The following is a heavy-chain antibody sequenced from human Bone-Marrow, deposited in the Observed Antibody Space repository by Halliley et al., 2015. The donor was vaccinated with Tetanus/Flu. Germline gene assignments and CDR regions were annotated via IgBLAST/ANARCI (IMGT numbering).Heavy chain of an antibody. CDR3: AGHLGTPGTRGFDY. D-gene: IGHD6-13*01. CDR2: SYHSGRT. V-gene: IGHV4-4*02. Sequence: SLRLSCAVSGASTSSNWWSWVRQSPGKGLEWIGESYHSGRTNYNASFQSRVTISVDTSKNQFSLNLNSVTAADTAVYYCAGHLGTPGTRGFDYWGQGTLVTVSS. CDR1: GASTSSNW. J-gene: IGHJ4*02.